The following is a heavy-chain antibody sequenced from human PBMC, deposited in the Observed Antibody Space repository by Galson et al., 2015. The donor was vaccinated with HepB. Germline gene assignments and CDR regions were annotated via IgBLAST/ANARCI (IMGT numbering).Heavy chain of an antibody. J-gene: IGHJ6*02. CDR2: IKQDGSEK. CDR1: GFTFSSYW. V-gene: IGHV3-7*01. CDR3: ARGPTGNYDFWSGYYGYYYYYGMDV. Sequence: SLRLSCAASGFTFSSYWMSWVRQAPGKGLEWVANIKQDGSEKYYVDSVKGRFTISRDNTKNSLYLQMNSLRAEDTAVYYCARGPTGNYDFWSGYYGYYYYYGMDVWGQGTTVTVSS. D-gene: IGHD3-3*01.